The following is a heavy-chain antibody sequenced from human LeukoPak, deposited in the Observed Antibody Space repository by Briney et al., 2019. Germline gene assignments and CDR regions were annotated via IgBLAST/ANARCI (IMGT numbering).Heavy chain of an antibody. CDR3: ARSVNWKDFYYYYGMDV. CDR1: GGSFSGYY. Sequence: PSETLSLTCAVYGGSFSGYYWSWIRQPPGKGLEWIGEINHSGSTNYSPSLKSRVTISVDTSKNQFSLKLSSVTAADTAVYYCARSVNWKDFYYYYGMDVWGQGTTVTVSS. J-gene: IGHJ6*02. D-gene: IGHD1-1*01. CDR2: INHSGST. V-gene: IGHV4-34*01.